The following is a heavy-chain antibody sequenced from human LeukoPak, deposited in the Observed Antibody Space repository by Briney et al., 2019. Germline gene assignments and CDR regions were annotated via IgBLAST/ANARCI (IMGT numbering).Heavy chain of an antibody. CDR3: ARWELPRGGYFDY. CDR1: GGSISRGDYY. V-gene: IGHV4-30-4*01. CDR2: IYYSGST. Sequence: SRTLSLTCTVSGGSISRGDYYWGWLRQPPGTGREWIGYIYYSGSTYYTPSPKSRVTISVDTSKNQFSLKLSSVTAADTAVYYCARWELPRGGYFDYWGQGTLVTVSS. D-gene: IGHD1-26*01. J-gene: IGHJ4*02.